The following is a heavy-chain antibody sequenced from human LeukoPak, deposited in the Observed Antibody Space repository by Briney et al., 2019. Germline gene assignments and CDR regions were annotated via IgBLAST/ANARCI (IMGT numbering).Heavy chain of an antibody. CDR1: GFTFSDFW. V-gene: IGHV3-7*01. Sequence: GGSLRLSCAASGFTFSDFWMAWVRQAPGRGLEWVANIKPDGSQKYYVGSVKGRFSISRDNAENSLYLQMNSLRAEDTAVYYCARDSWTTMVSYFDYWGQGTLVTVSS. CDR3: ARDSWTTMVSYFDY. D-gene: IGHD5-18*01. J-gene: IGHJ4*02. CDR2: IKPDGSQK.